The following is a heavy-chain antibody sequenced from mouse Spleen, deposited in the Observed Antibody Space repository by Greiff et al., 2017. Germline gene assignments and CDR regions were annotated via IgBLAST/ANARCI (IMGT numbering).Heavy chain of an antibody. CDR1: GYSITSGYY. CDR2: ISYDGSN. J-gene: IGHJ1*01. V-gene: IGHV3-6*01. CDR3: AREIATPYWYFDV. D-gene: IGHD1-1*01. Sequence: EVKLMESGPGLVKPSQSLSLTCSVTGYSITSGYYWNWIRQFPGNKLEWMGYISYDGSNNYNPSLKNRISITRDTSKNQFFLKLNSVTTEDTATYYCAREIATPYWYFDVWGAGTTVTVSS.